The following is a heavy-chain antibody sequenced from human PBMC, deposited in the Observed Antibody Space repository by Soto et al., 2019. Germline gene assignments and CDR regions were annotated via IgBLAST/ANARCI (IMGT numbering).Heavy chain of an antibody. CDR2: IGYDGSNK. V-gene: IGHV3-30-3*01. Sequence: QVQLVESGGGVVQPGRSLRLSCVASGFTFGTYAMHWVRQAPGKGLEWVAVIGYDGSNKYYAESVKGRFTISRDNSKDPLYLQLNSLTTEDTAVYYWARVPWGTAMDSDYWCQGTLVTVSS. D-gene: IGHD5-18*01. CDR1: GFTFGTYA. CDR3: ARVPWGTAMDSDY. J-gene: IGHJ4*02.